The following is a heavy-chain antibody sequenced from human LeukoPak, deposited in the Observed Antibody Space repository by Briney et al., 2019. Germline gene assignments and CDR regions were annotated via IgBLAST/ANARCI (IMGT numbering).Heavy chain of an antibody. CDR1: GFTFSNAW. Sequence: AGGSLRLSCAASGFTFSNAWMSWVHQAPGKGLEWVGRIKSKTDGGTTDYAAPVKGRFTISRDDSKNTLYLQMNSLKTEDTAVYYCTTAPDSSSWYYFDYWGQGTLVTVSS. D-gene: IGHD6-13*01. CDR2: IKSKTDGGTT. CDR3: TTAPDSSSWYYFDY. J-gene: IGHJ4*02. V-gene: IGHV3-15*01.